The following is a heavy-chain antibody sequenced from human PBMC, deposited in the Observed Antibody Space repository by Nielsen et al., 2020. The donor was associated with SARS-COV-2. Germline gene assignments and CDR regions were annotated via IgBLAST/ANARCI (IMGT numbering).Heavy chain of an antibody. J-gene: IGHJ4*02. D-gene: IGHD3-10*01. Sequence: GESLKISCAASGFTFSSYGMHWVRQAPGKGLEWVAVISYDGSNKYYADSVKGRFTISRDNSKNTLYLQMNSLRAEDTAVYYCARGSGSYYTSLGYWGQGTLVTVS. V-gene: IGHV3-30*03. CDR1: GFTFSSYG. CDR2: ISYDGSNK. CDR3: ARGSGSYYTSLGY.